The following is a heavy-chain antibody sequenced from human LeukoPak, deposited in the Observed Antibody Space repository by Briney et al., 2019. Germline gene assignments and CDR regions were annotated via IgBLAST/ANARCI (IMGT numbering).Heavy chain of an antibody. J-gene: IGHJ4*02. CDR2: ISSDGRNK. CDR1: GFTFSSYG. Sequence: GGSLTLSCAASGFTFSSYGMHWVRQAPGKGLEWVTAISSDGRNKYYPDSLNRRFTVSRDNSKNTLYLQMNSLRAEDTAVYYCAKDVAVAGTGYSVLGHWRQGTLVTVSS. V-gene: IGHV3-30*18. D-gene: IGHD6-19*01. CDR3: AKDVAVAGTGYSVLGH.